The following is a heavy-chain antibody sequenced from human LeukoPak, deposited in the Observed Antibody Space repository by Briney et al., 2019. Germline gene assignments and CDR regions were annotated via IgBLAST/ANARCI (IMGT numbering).Heavy chain of an antibody. CDR2: ISGSGGST. J-gene: IGHJ4*02. V-gene: IGHV3-23*01. Sequence: PGGSLRLSCAASGFTFSSYAMSWVRQAPGKGLEWVSAISGSGGSTYYADSVKGRFTISRDNSKNTLYLQMNSLRAEDTAVYYCAKEEPDYGSGSYYNVAPFDYWGQGTLVTVSS. CDR1: GFTFSSYA. D-gene: IGHD3-10*01. CDR3: AKEEPDYGSGSYYNVAPFDY.